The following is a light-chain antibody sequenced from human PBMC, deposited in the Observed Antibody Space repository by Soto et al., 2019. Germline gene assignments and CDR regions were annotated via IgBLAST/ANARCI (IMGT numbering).Light chain of an antibody. J-gene: IGKJ1*01. V-gene: IGKV3-15*01. CDR3: HQHGGSPET. CDR2: GAS. CDR1: QSVSSN. Sequence: EIWMTKSPATLSVSTGERATLSCRASQSVSSNLAWYQQKPGQAPRLLIYGASTRATGIPARFSGSGSGTEFILTISGLEPEDFGVYHCHQHGGSPETFGQGTKVDIK.